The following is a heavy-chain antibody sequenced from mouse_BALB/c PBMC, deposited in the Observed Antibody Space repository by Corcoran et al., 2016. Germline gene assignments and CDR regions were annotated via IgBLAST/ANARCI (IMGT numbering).Heavy chain of an antibody. CDR3: ARRGRDGNYGDYYAMDY. Sequence: QVTLKESGPGILQPSQTLSLTCSFSGFSLSTSGMGVSWIRQPSGKGLEWLAHIYWDDDKRYNPSLKSRLTISKDTSRNQVFLKITSVDTADTATYYCARRGRDGNYGDYYAMDYGGQGTSVTVSS. D-gene: IGHD2-1*01. CDR1: GFSLSTSGMG. CDR2: IYWDDDK. V-gene: IGHV8-12*01. J-gene: IGHJ4*01.